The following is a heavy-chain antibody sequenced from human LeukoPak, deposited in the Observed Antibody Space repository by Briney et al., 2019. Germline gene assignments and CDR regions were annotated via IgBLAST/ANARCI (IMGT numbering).Heavy chain of an antibody. Sequence: GASVKVSCKASGYTFTSYGISWVRQAPGQGLEWTGWISAYNGNTNYAQKLQGRVTMTTDTSTSTAYMELRSLRSDDTAVYYCARDHFGIAVAGTGGLFDYWGQGTLVTVSS. CDR2: ISAYNGNT. V-gene: IGHV1-18*04. J-gene: IGHJ4*02. CDR1: GYTFTSYG. CDR3: ARDHFGIAVAGTGGLFDY. D-gene: IGHD6-19*01.